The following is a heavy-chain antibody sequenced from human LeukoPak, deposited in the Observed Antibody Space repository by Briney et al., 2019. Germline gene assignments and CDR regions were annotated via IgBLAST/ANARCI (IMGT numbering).Heavy chain of an antibody. CDR1: GDSISSYY. Sequence: KPSETLSLTCTVSGDSISSYYWTWIRQPPGKGLEWIGYIYYSGTTNYNPSLKGRVTISVDTSKNQFSLKLTSVTAADTAVYYCASGRPLGFDYWGQGTLVTVSS. J-gene: IGHJ4*02. CDR3: ASGRPLGFDY. CDR2: IYYSGTT. V-gene: IGHV4-59*01. D-gene: IGHD1-26*01.